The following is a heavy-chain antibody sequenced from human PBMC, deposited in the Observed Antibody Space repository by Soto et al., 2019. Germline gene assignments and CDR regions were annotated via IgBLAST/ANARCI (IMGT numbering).Heavy chain of an antibody. CDR3: ARASVGKWFDP. D-gene: IGHD1-26*01. CDR1: GGSISSDDYY. V-gene: IGHV4-30-4*01. J-gene: IGHJ5*02. CDR2: IHSSGSI. Sequence: SETLSLTCTVSGGSISSDDYYWSWIRQAPGRGLEWIGYIHSSGSIYYNPSLKSRATMSIDTAGNQFSLKVSSVTVADTAVYYCARASVGKWFDPWGQGTLVTVSS.